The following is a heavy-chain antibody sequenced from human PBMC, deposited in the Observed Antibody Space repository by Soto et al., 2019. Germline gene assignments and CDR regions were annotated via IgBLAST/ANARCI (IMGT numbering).Heavy chain of an antibody. Sequence: GPLRLSCSTSGLTFSNYSMSWVRQAPGGGLEWASSMSGSSSTTYYADSVRGRFTISRDRSKNTLYLQMSSLRAEDTALYYCAKNQERELPRVIDFWGQGTLVTVSS. V-gene: IGHV3-23*01. CDR1: GLTFSNYS. CDR3: AKNQERELPRVIDF. CDR2: MSGSSSTT. D-gene: IGHD1-7*01. J-gene: IGHJ4*02.